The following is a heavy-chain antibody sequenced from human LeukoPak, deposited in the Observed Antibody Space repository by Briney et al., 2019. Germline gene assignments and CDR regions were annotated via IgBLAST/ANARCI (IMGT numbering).Heavy chain of an antibody. J-gene: IGHJ4*02. V-gene: IGHV3-23*01. CDR3: AKDRHPDGVWPLDY. CDR1: GFAVGSNY. Sequence: SGGSLRLSCVASGFAVGSNYMSWVRQAPGKGLEWVSGIIGSSGATFYANSVKGRFTISRDKSRNTLYLQMNSLRAGDTATYYCAKDRHPDGVWPLDYWGQGTLVIVSS. CDR2: IIGSSGAT. D-gene: IGHD2-8*02.